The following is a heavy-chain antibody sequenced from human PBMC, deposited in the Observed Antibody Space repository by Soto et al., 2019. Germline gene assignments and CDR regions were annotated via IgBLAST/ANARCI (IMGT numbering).Heavy chain of an antibody. CDR1: GGSFSGYY. J-gene: IGHJ5*02. CDR2: INHSGST. CDR3: ARVRDWFDP. Sequence: PSETLSLTCAVYGGSFSGYYWSWIRQPPGKGLEWIGEINHSGSTNYNPSLKSRVTISVDTSKNQFSLRLTSVTAADTAVYYCARVRDWFDPWGQGTLVTVSS. V-gene: IGHV4-34*01. D-gene: IGHD3-3*01.